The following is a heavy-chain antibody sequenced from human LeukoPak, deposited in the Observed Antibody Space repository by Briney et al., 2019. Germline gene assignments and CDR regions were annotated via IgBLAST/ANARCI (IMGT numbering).Heavy chain of an antibody. D-gene: IGHD6-13*01. CDR3: AKDVRGSTSWYGLDY. Sequence: GGSLRLSCAASGFTFDDYAMHWVRQAPGKGLEWVSLISWDGGSTYYAGSVKGRFTISRDNSKNSLYLQMNSLRPEDTALYYCAKDVRGSTSWYGLDYWGQGTLVTVSS. CDR2: ISWDGGST. CDR1: GFTFDDYA. J-gene: IGHJ4*02. V-gene: IGHV3-43D*03.